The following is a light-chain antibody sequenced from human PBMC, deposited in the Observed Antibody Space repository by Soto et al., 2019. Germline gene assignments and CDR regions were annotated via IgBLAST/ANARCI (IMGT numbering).Light chain of an antibody. Sequence: EIVLTQSPGALARSPGCIATLSCLASESIGDYLAWYQQRPGQAPRLLIYAASRRASGTPHRFSGSGSERAFTLTITSLQPEDFATYYCQQLFDSPITFGQGTRLEIK. CDR1: ESIGDY. V-gene: IGKV3-11*02. CDR3: QQLFDSPIT. J-gene: IGKJ5*01. CDR2: AAS.